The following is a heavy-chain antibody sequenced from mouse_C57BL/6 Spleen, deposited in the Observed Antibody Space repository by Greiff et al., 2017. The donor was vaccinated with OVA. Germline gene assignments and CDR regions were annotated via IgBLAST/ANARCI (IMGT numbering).Heavy chain of an antibody. CDR1: GFTFSDYY. D-gene: IGHD1-1*01. J-gene: IGHJ1*03. CDR3: ARRNYYGSSPYWYFDV. CDR2: INYDGSST. V-gene: IGHV5-16*01. Sequence: EVMLVESEGGLVQPGSSMKLSCTASGFTFSDYYMAWVRQVPEKGLEWVANINYDGSSTYYLDSLKSRFIISRDNAKNILYLQMSSLKSEDTATYYCARRNYYGSSPYWYFDVWGTGTTVTVSS.